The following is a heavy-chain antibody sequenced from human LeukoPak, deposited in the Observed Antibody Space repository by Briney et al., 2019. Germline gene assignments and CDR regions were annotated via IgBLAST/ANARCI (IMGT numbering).Heavy chain of an antibody. CDR1: GFTVSSNY. V-gene: IGHV3-53*01. CDR2: IYSGGST. Sequence: GGSLRLSCAASGFTVSSNYMSWVRQAPGKGLEWVSVIYSGGSTYYADSVKGRFTISRDNSKNTLYLQMNSLRAEDTAVYYCARAPYYDFWSGYLDYWGQGTLVTVSS. D-gene: IGHD3-3*01. CDR3: ARAPYYDFWSGYLDY. J-gene: IGHJ4*02.